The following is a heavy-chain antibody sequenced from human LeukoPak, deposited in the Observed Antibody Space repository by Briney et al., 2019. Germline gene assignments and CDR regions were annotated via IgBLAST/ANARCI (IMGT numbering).Heavy chain of an antibody. CDR1: GYTFINYV. Sequence: ASVKVSCKASGYTFINYVMHWVRQAPGQGLEWMGWISAYNGNTNYAQKLQGRVTMTTDTSTSTAYMELRSLRSDDTAVYYCAREQGYYFDYWGQGTLVTVSS. V-gene: IGHV1-18*01. J-gene: IGHJ4*02. CDR3: AREQGYYFDY. CDR2: ISAYNGNT.